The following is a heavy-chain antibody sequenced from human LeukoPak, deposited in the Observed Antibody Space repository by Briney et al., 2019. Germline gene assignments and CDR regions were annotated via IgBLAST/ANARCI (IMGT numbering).Heavy chain of an antibody. D-gene: IGHD3-10*01. CDR3: ARHTMVRGVIIGPVDY. Sequence: PSETLSLTCAVSGYSIGSGYYWGRIRQPPGKGLEWIGSIYRSGRTYCNPSLKSRVTISGDTSKNQFSLKLSSVTAADTAVYSCARHTMVRGVIIGPVDYWGQGTLVTVSS. V-gene: IGHV4-38-2*01. CDR2: IYRSGRT. J-gene: IGHJ4*02. CDR1: GYSIGSGYY.